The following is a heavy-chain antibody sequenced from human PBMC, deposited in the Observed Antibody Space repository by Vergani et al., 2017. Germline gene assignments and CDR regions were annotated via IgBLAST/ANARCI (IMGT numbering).Heavy chain of an antibody. CDR2: ISGQNFRT. D-gene: IGHD2-8*01. V-gene: IGHV3-23*01. CDR3: ARDCTSGGCPDNYGMDV. CDR1: GFTFTAHG. Sequence: EVQLLESGGGSAQPGESLRLSCVASGFTFTAHGLNWVRQAPGKGLEWVSGISGQNFRTHYADSVKGRFTISRDNSKNTLYLQLRSLRAEDAAVYYCARDCTSGGCPDNYGMDVWGQGATVTVSS. J-gene: IGHJ6*02.